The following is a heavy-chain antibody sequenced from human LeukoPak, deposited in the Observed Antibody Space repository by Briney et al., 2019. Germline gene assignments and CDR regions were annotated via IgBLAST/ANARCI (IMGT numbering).Heavy chain of an antibody. J-gene: IGHJ4*02. CDR2: IYYSGST. V-gene: IGHV4-59*01. CDR3: AREGHCSSTSCNYFDY. D-gene: IGHD2-2*01. Sequence: SETLSLTCTVSGGSISSYYWSWIRQPPGKGLEWIGYIYYSGSTNYNPSLKSRVTISVDTSKNQFSLKPSSVTAADTAVYYCAREGHCSSTSCNYFDYWGQGTLVTVSS. CDR1: GGSISSYY.